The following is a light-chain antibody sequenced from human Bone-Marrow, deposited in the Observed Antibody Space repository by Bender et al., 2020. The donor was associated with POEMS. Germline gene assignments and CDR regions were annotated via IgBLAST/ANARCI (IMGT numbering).Light chain of an antibody. J-gene: IGLJ2*01. CDR2: EVS. CDR1: SSDVGSYNL. V-gene: IGLV2-23*01. Sequence: QSALTQPASVSGSPGQSITISCTGTSSDVGSYNLVSWYQQHPGKAPKLMIYEVSKRPSGVSNRFSGSKSGNTASLTISGLQAEDEADYYCCSYAGRSTLLFGGGSKLTVL. CDR3: CSYAGRSTLL.